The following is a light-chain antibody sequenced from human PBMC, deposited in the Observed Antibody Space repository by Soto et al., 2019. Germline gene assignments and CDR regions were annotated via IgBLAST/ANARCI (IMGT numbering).Light chain of an antibody. CDR3: QQYDNLPLT. Sequence: DIQMTQYPSSLSASVGDRVTITCQASQDISNYLNWYQQKPGKAPKLLIYDASNLETGVPSRFSGSGSGTDFTFTISRLQPEDIATYYCQQYDNLPLTFGGGTKVDIK. V-gene: IGKV1-33*01. CDR2: DAS. CDR1: QDISNY. J-gene: IGKJ4*01.